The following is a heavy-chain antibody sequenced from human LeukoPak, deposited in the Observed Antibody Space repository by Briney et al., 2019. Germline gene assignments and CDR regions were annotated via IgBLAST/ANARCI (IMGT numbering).Heavy chain of an antibody. CDR3: ARRYYYDSSGYENWFDP. CDR1: GGSFSGYY. V-gene: IGHV4-34*01. J-gene: IGHJ5*02. Sequence: PSETLSLTCAVYGGSFSGYYWSWIRQPPGKGLEWIGEINHSGSTNYNPSLKSRVTISVDTSKNQFSLKLSSVTAADTAVYYCARRYYYDSSGYENWFDPWGQGTLVTVSS. D-gene: IGHD3-22*01. CDR2: INHSGST.